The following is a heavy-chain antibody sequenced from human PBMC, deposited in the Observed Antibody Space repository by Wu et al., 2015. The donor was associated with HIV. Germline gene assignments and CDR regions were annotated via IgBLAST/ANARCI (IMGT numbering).Heavy chain of an antibody. CDR2: VNPNSGNT. D-gene: IGHD3-10*01. J-gene: IGHJ6*02. Sequence: QAQLVQSAGEMKKPGASVRVSCKASGYNFASYGINWVRQTPGQGLECMGWVNPNSGNTGYAQNFQGRVTMTTDTSISTAYMELSSLRSEDTAVYYCTRGVRSGKPRMDVVGPRDHGHRLL. CDR1: GYNFASYG. CDR3: TRGVRSGKPRMDV. V-gene: IGHV1-8*01.